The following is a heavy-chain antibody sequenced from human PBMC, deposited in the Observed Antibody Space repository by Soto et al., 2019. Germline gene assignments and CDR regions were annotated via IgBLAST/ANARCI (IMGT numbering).Heavy chain of an antibody. CDR3: AKGGWELLEWGGY. CDR1: GFTFSSYG. Sequence: QVQLVESGGGVVQPGRSLRLSCAASGFTFSSYGMHWVRQAPGKGLEWVAVISYDGSNKYYADSVKGRFTISRDNSKNTLYLQINSLRAEDTAVYYCAKGGWELLEWGGYWGQGTLVTVSS. J-gene: IGHJ4*02. D-gene: IGHD1-26*01. V-gene: IGHV3-30*18. CDR2: ISYDGSNK.